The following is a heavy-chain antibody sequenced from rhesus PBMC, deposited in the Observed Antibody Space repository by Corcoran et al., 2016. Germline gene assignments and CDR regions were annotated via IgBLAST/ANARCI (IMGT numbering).Heavy chain of an antibody. D-gene: IGHD1-14*01. V-gene: IGHV4-76*01. CDR2: IYGSRGST. CDR3: AREWGNGNYGLDS. CDR1: GGSISSGYD. Sequence: QLQLQESGPGLVKPSETLSVTCAVSGGSISSGYDWSWIRQPPGKGLDCIGYIYGSRGSTNYNPSRKNRVTSSKDASKNQVSLKLRSVTAADTAVYYCAREWGNGNYGLDSWGQGVVVTVSS. J-gene: IGHJ6*01.